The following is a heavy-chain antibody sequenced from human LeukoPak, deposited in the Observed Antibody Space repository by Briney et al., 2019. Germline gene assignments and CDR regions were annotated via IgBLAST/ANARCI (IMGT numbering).Heavy chain of an antibody. Sequence: GGSLRLSCAASGFTLSSYWMSWVRQAPGKGLEWVANIKQDGSEKYYVDSVKGRFTISRDNAKNSLYLQMNSLRAEDTAVYYCARAVWFGVKNAFDIWGQGTMVTVSS. CDR3: ARAVWFGVKNAFDI. CDR1: GFTLSSYW. J-gene: IGHJ3*02. D-gene: IGHD3-10*01. V-gene: IGHV3-7*01. CDR2: IKQDGSEK.